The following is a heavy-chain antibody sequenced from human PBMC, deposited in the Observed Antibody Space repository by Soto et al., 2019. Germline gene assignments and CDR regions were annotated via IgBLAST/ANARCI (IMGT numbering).Heavy chain of an antibody. Sequence: QMQLVQSGAEVKKPGSSVKVSCKASGGTLSSFINYPINWVRQAPGQGLEWMGGIVPNVGTVNYAQKFQGRVTITADKSTGTAYMELSSLRSEDPALYYCARRDTSGFILYFDNWGQGTLVTVSS. V-gene: IGHV1-69*06. CDR3: ARRDTSGFILYFDN. J-gene: IGHJ4*02. D-gene: IGHD3-3*01. CDR2: IVPNVGTV. CDR1: GGTLSSFINYP.